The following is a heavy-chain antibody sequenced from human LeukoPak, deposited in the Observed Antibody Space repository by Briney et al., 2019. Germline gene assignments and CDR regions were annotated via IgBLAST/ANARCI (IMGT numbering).Heavy chain of an antibody. V-gene: IGHV1-18*04. D-gene: IGHD2/OR15-2a*01. Sequence: ASVKVSCKASGYTFTGYYMHWVRQAPGQGLEWMGWISAYNGNTNYAQKLQGRVTMTTDTSTSTAYMELRSLRSDDTAVYYCARVSTGNWFDPWGQGTLVTVSS. CDR1: GYTFTGYY. CDR2: ISAYNGNT. J-gene: IGHJ5*02. CDR3: ARVSTGNWFDP.